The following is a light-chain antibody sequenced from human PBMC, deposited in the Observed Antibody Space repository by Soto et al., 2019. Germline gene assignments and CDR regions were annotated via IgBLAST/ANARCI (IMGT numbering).Light chain of an antibody. CDR3: QQYGTSRA. V-gene: IGKV3-20*01. CDR2: GAS. J-gene: IGKJ1*01. CDR1: QSFSSNY. Sequence: EIVLTQSPGTLSLSPGERATISCRASQSFSSNYIAWYQQKPGQAPRLLIYGASTSATGIPDRFSGSGCGTDFTPTINRLEPEDFAVYHWQQYGTSRAFGQGTKVDIK.